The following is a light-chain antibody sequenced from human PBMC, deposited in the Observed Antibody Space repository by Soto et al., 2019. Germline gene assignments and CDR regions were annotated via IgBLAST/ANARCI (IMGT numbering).Light chain of an antibody. CDR1: QTISSW. Sequence: DIQSNKSPSTLSGTVGDRVTITCRASQTISSWLAWYQQKPGKAPKLLIYKASTLKSGVPSRFSGSGSGTEFTLTISSLQPDDFATYYCQHYNSYSEAFGQGTKVDI. CDR2: KAS. CDR3: QHYNSYSEA. J-gene: IGKJ1*01. V-gene: IGKV1-5*03.